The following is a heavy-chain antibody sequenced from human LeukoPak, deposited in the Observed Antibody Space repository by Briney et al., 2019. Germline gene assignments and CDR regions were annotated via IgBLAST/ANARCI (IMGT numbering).Heavy chain of an antibody. CDR3: ARDTGQYAPGTPGFTRFDP. V-gene: IGHV4-39*07. J-gene: IGHJ5*02. CDR2: VYNSGST. CDR1: GGSISSANYY. Sequence: PSGTLSLTFTVSGGSISSANYYWGWIRQPPGKGLEWIGSVYNSGSTYYNPSLKSRVIVSLAMSQDQFSLRLTSVTAADTAVYYCARDTGQYAPGTPGFTRFDPWGQGALVTVSS. D-gene: IGHD3-10*01.